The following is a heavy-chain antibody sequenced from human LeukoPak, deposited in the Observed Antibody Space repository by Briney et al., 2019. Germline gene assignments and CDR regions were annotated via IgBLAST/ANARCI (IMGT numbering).Heavy chain of an antibody. V-gene: IGHV3-21*01. CDR2: ISSSSSYI. CDR1: GFTFSSYS. J-gene: IGHJ4*02. CDR3: AREVYSSGSYDY. D-gene: IGHD3-22*01. Sequence: GGSLRLSCAASGFTFSSYSMNWVRQAPGKGLEWVSSISSSSSYIYYADSVKGRFTISRDNAKNSLYLQMNSLRAEDTAVYYCAREVYSSGSYDYWGQGTLFTVSS.